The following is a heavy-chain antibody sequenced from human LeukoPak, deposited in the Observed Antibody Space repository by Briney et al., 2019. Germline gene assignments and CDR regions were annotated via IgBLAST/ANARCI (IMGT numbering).Heavy chain of an antibody. J-gene: IGHJ4*02. D-gene: IGHD3-10*01. CDR2: IYYSGST. CDR3: ACGTFYYGSGSFSEYYYFDS. V-gene: IGHV4-59*12. CDR1: GDSISSYY. Sequence: SETLSLTCTVSGDSISSYYWSWIRQPPGKGLEWIGYIYYSGSTNYNPSLKSRVTISVDTSKNQFSLKLSSVTAADTAVYYCACGTFYYGSGSFSEYYYFDSWGQGTLVTVSS.